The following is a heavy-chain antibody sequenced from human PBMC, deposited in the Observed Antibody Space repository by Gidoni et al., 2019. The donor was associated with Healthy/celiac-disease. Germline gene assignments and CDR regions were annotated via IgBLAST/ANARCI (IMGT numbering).Heavy chain of an antibody. CDR3: TRGYCSGGSGYSVRMFDY. CDR2: IRSKAYGGTT. D-gene: IGHD2-15*01. V-gene: IGHV3-49*03. Sequence: AQLVEDGRGLVQPAPAQRPTWQTAQLSFGEHAIGWFRRAPGKGLEGVGFIRSKAYGGTTEYAASVKGRFTISRDDSKSIAYLQMNSLKTEDTAVYYCTRGYCSGGSGYSVRMFDYWGQGTLVTVSS. J-gene: IGHJ4*02. CDR1: QLSFGEHA.